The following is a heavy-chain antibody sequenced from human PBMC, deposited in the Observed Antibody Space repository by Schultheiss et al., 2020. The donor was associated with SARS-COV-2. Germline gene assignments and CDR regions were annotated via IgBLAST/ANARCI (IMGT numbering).Heavy chain of an antibody. Sequence: SETLSLTCAVYGGSFSGYYWSWIRQPPGKGLEWIGEINHSGSTNYNPSLKSRVTISVDTSKNQFSLKLSSVTAADTAVYYCARGVTDYYGSGRHFDYWGQGTLVTVSS. D-gene: IGHD3-10*01. V-gene: IGHV4-34*01. CDR3: ARGVTDYYGSGRHFDY. CDR1: GGSFSGYY. CDR2: INHSGST. J-gene: IGHJ4*02.